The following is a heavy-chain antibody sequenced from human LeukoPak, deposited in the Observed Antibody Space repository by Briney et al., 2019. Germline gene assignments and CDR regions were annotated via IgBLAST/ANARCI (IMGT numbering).Heavy chain of an antibody. Sequence: GGSLRLSCAASGFTVSTNYMNWVRQAPGKGLEWVSVVYMGGTTYYADSVKGGFTISRDITKNTIYLQVNNLRAEDTAVYYCARGLLRDGYTYSYSFDYWGQGTLVTVSS. CDR3: ARGLLRDGYTYSYSFDY. D-gene: IGHD5-18*01. CDR2: VYMGGTT. J-gene: IGHJ4*02. CDR1: GFTVSTNY. V-gene: IGHV3-66*01.